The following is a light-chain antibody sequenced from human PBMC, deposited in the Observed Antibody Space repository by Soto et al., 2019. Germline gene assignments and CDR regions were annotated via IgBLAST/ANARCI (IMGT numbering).Light chain of an antibody. CDR1: QSVTSY. Sequence: IVLTQSPGTLSLSPGERATLSCRASQSVTSYLAWYQQKPGQAPRLLIYDASNRATGIPARFSGSGSGTDFTLTISSLQPEDFSVYYCQQRSSWPLITFGQGTRLEIK. CDR2: DAS. J-gene: IGKJ5*01. V-gene: IGKV3-11*01. CDR3: QQRSSWPLIT.